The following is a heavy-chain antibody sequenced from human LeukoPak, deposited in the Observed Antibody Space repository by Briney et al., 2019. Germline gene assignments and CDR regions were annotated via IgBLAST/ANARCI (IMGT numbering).Heavy chain of an antibody. Sequence: GGSLRLSCAASGFTFSSHAVHWVRQAPGKGLEWVAVISNDGNNKYYGDSVKGRFTISRDTSKNTLYLLMNSLRADDTAVYYCARGQYCSGTSCYTSFYYYNMDVWGQGTTVTVSS. D-gene: IGHD2-2*02. CDR1: GFTFSSHA. J-gene: IGHJ6*02. V-gene: IGHV3-30*04. CDR2: ISNDGNNK. CDR3: ARGQYCSGTSCYTSFYYYNMDV.